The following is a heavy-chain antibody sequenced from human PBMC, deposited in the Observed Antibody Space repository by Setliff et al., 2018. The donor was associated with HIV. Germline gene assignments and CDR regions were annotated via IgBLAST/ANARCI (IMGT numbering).Heavy chain of an antibody. D-gene: IGHD6-13*01. CDR3: ARGFSRWYGAFDM. V-gene: IGHV1-18*01. CDR1: GYTFTTYG. J-gene: IGHJ3*02. Sequence: ASVKVSCKPSGYTFTTYGLSWVRQAPGQGLEWMGWISTYSDETSSSQNLQGRLTMTTDTSTGTAYMELRSLRSDDTAVYYCARGFSRWYGAFDMWGQGTVVTVSS. CDR2: ISTYSDET.